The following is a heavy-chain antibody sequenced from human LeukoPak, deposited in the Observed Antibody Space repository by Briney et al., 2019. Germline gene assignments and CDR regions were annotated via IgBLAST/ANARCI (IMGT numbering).Heavy chain of an antibody. D-gene: IGHD5-12*01. Sequence: SETLSLTCGVSGGAFNGYYWSWIRQAPGKGPEWIGEMIHSGSSNYNPSLRSRVTISGDTSKNQFSLKLNPLTAADTAVYYCARGNIVATILGGLHGTTAFDFWGQGILVTVSS. J-gene: IGHJ4*02. CDR3: ARGNIVATILGGLHGTTAFDF. CDR1: GGAFNGYY. V-gene: IGHV4-34*01. CDR2: MIHSGSS.